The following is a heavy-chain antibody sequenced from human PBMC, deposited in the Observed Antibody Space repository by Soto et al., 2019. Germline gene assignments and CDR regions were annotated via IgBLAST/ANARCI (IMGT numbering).Heavy chain of an antibody. J-gene: IGHJ5*02. CDR3: AKDRFGDFSAVVRHWFDP. CDR1: GFTFSSYA. Sequence: GGSLRLSCAASGFTFSSYAMSWVRQAPGKGLEWVSGISGSGGSTYYADSVKGRFTLSRDNSKNTLYLQMSSLRAEDTAVYYCAKDRFGDFSAVVRHWFDPWGQGTLVTVSS. D-gene: IGHD3-10*01. V-gene: IGHV3-23*01. CDR2: ISGSGGST.